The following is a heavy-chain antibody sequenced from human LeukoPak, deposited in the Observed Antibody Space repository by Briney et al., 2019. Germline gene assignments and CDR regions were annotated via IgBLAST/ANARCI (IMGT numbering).Heavy chain of an antibody. CDR3: AKDFAVAVGTVFRFDY. V-gene: IGHV3-23*01. CDR2: IVGSVGTT. J-gene: IGHJ4*02. Sequence: GGSLRLSCAASGFTFSSYAMSWVRQAPGKGLEWVSAIVGSVGTTYYADSVKGRFTISRDNSKNKLFLQMKSLRAEDTAVYYCAKDFAVAVGTVFRFDYWGQGALVTVSS. D-gene: IGHD6-13*01. CDR1: GFTFSSYA.